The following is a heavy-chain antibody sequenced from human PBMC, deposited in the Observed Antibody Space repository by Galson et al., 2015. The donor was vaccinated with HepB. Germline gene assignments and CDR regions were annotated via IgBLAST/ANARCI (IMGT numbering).Heavy chain of an antibody. CDR3: ASSLRTRGVFDY. CDR2: TYYRSKWYN. CDR1: GDSVSSNSAA. V-gene: IGHV6-1*01. Sequence: CAISGDSVSSNSAAWNWIRQSPSRGLEWLGRTYYRSKWYNDYAVSVKSRITINPDTSKNQFSLQLNSVTPEDTAVYYCASSLRTRGVFDYWGQGTLVTVSS. D-gene: IGHD1/OR15-1a*01. J-gene: IGHJ4*02.